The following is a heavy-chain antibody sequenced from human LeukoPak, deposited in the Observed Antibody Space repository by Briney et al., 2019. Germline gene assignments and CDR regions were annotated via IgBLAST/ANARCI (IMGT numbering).Heavy chain of an antibody. CDR3: ARSSSSWWNYFDY. V-gene: IGHV4-59*08. CDR2: IYYSGST. D-gene: IGHD6-13*01. J-gene: IGHJ4*02. Sequence: KPSETLSLTCTVSGGSISSYYWSWIRQPPGKGLEWIGYIYYSGSTNYNPSLKSRVTISVDTSKNQFSLKLSSVTAADTAVYYCARSSSSWWNYFDYWGQGTLVTVSS. CDR1: GGSISSYY.